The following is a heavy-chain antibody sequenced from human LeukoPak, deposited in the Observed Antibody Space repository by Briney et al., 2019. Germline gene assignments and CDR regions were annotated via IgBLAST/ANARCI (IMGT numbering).Heavy chain of an antibody. Sequence: GTSVKVSCKASGYTFTSYGISWVRQAPGQGLEWMGWISAYNGNTNYAQKLQGRVTMTTDTSTSTAYMELRSLRSDDTAVYYCASSSSPYYFDYWGRGTLVTVSS. D-gene: IGHD6-6*01. CDR1: GYTFTSYG. CDR3: ASSSSPYYFDY. J-gene: IGHJ4*02. V-gene: IGHV1-18*01. CDR2: ISAYNGNT.